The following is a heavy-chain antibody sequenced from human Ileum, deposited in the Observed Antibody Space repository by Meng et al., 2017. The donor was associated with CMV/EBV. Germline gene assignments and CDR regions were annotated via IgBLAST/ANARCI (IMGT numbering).Heavy chain of an antibody. CDR3: AKANSGWSNYFDY. CDR2: ISSNGDTT. D-gene: IGHD6-19*01. Sequence: CASSGFTFSNSGLRWVRQAPGQGLEWVSGISSNGDTTYYVDSVKGRFTVSRDNSKNTLYLHMNSLSVDDTAVYYCAKANSGWSNYFDYWGQGILVTVSS. CDR1: GFTFSNSG. V-gene: IGHV3-23*01. J-gene: IGHJ4*02.